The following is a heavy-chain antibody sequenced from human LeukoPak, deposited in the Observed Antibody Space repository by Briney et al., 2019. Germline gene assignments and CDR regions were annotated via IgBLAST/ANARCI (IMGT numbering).Heavy chain of an antibody. CDR1: GFTFSGYN. CDR3: ARAVLGGDY. Sequence: GGPLRLSCAASGFTFSGYNMNWVRQAPGKGLEWVSYITSSSSTIYYADSVKGRFTISRDNAKNSLYLQMNSLRDEDAAVYYCARAVLGGDYWGQGTLVTVSS. J-gene: IGHJ4*02. D-gene: IGHD3-3*02. V-gene: IGHV3-48*02. CDR2: ITSSSSTI.